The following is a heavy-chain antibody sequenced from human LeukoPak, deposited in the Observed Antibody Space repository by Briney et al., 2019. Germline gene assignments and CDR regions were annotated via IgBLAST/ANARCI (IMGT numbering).Heavy chain of an antibody. CDR3: AREGDSSAWGDAFDI. CDR2: IYYSGNT. Sequence: PSETLSLTGTVSGGSITSYNWNWIRQPPGKGLEWIGFIYYSGNTNYNPSLKSRVTISVDTSKNQFSLKLSSVAAADTAVYYCAREGDSSAWGDAFDIWGQGTMVTVSS. CDR1: GGSITSYN. V-gene: IGHV4-59*01. D-gene: IGHD3-22*01. J-gene: IGHJ3*02.